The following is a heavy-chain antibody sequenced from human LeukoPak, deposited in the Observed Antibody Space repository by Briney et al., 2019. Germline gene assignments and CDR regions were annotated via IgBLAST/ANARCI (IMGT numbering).Heavy chain of an antibody. CDR1: GVIISSYA. CDR3: VRDSPKTAGTYNWFDT. Sequence: GGSLRLSCAASGVIISSYAMSWVRQAPGKGLEWVSGIVWNGGSTNYADSVKGRFTISRDNAKNSLYLQMNSLRVEDTAFNYCVRDSPKTAGTYNWFDTWGRGTLVTVSS. J-gene: IGHJ5*02. D-gene: IGHD2-21*02. CDR2: IVWNGGST. V-gene: IGHV3-20*04.